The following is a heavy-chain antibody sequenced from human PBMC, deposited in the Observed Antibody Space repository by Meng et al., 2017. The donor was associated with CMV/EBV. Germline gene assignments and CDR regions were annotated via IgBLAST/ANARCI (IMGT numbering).Heavy chain of an antibody. J-gene: IGHJ4*02. V-gene: IGHV1-18*01. Sequence: VTLVQSGAEVKKPGASVKVSCKASGYTLTSYGISWLRQAPGQGLEWVGWISAYNGNTNYAQKLQGRVTMTTDTSTSTAYMELRSLRSDDTAVYYCARGGRYYYDSSGYCNYWGQGTLVTVSS. D-gene: IGHD3-22*01. CDR1: GYTLTSYG. CDR3: ARGGRYYYDSSGYCNY. CDR2: ISAYNGNT.